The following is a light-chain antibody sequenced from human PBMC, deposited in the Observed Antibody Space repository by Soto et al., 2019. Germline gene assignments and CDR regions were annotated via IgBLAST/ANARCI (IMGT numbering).Light chain of an antibody. CDR1: STNIGSNY. Sequence: QSVLTHPPSASGTPGQRGTITCSGSSTNIGSNYVYWYQQLPGTAPKLLIYRNNQRPSGVPDRFSGSRSGTSASLAISGLRSEDEADYYCAAWDDSLSGRVFGTGTKVTVL. CDR2: RNN. V-gene: IGLV1-47*01. CDR3: AAWDDSLSGRV. J-gene: IGLJ1*01.